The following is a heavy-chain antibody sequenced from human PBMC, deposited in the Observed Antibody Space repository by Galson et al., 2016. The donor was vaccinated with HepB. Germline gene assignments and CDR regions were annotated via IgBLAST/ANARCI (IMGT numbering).Heavy chain of an antibody. CDR1: GFTFDDYA. V-gene: IGHV3-9*01. CDR3: TKDRGKLNYYQLYGMDG. D-gene: IGHD1-26*01. CDR2: ISWNSRRI. Sequence: SLRLSCAASGFTFDDYAMSWVRQTPGKGLEWVSTISWNSRRIDYADFAKGRFTISRDNAENSLHLQMNGLKTEDTALYYCTKDRGKLNYYQLYGMDGWGQGTTVTVSS. J-gene: IGHJ6*02.